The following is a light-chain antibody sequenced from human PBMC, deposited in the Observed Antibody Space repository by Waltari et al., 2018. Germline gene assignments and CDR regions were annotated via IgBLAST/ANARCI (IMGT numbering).Light chain of an antibody. V-gene: IGLV4-69*01. Sequence: QLVLTQSPSASASLGASVKLTCTPSSGHSTYAIAWHPQQPEKGPRYLMKLNSDGTYTKGDGIPDRFSGSSSGAERYLTISSLQSEDAADYYCQAWGTGIVFGTGTKVTVL. CDR2: LNSDGTY. J-gene: IGLJ1*01. CDR3: QAWGTGIV. CDR1: SGHSTYA.